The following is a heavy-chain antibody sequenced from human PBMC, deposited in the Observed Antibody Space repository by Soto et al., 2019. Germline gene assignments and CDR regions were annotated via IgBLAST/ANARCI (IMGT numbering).Heavy chain of an antibody. CDR1: GISLSTSGVG. CDR2: IYWNDDK. Sequence: QITVKGSGHTLVKPTQPLTLTCSLSGISLSTSGVGLAWIRQTPGKALEWLALIYWNDDKHYTPSLKSRLTITTDTCKNQAVLTMTTMVPVDTATYYCARGLATLPVFAFDVWGQGTVVTVSS. D-gene: IGHD6-6*01. CDR3: ARGLATLPVFAFDV. J-gene: IGHJ3*01. V-gene: IGHV2-5*01.